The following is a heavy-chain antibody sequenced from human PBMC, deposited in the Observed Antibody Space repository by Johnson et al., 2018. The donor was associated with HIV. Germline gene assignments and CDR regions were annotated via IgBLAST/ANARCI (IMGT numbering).Heavy chain of an antibody. CDR2: ISSNGGRT. Sequence: VRLVESGGGLVQPGRSLRLSCAASGFTFSNYAIYWVRQAPGKGLEYVSSISSNGGRTYYANSVKGRFTVSRDNSNNTLYLQMGSLRAEDMAVYYCARDDCIGRAFDIWGQGTTVTVSS. D-gene: IGHD1-26*01. J-gene: IGHJ3*02. CDR3: ARDDCIGRAFDI. V-gene: IGHV3-64*01. CDR1: GFTFSNYA.